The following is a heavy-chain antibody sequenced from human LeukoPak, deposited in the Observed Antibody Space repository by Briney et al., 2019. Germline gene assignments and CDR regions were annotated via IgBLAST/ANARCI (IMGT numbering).Heavy chain of an antibody. Sequence: PGGSLRLSCAASGFTFSSYAMSWVRQAPGKGLEWVSATSGSGGSTYYADSVKGRFTISRDNSKNTLYLQMNSLRAEDTAVYYCAKDLYYYDSSGYIPASHYFDYWGQGTLVTVSS. V-gene: IGHV3-23*01. CDR2: TSGSGGST. J-gene: IGHJ4*02. CDR1: GFTFSSYA. CDR3: AKDLYYYDSSGYIPASHYFDY. D-gene: IGHD3-22*01.